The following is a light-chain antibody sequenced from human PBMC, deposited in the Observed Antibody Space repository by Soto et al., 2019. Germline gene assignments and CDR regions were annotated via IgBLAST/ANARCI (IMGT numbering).Light chain of an antibody. CDR3: SSYAGSNNFV. CDR1: SSDVGYYDY. Sequence: VLTQPPSASGFPGQSVTISCTGTSSDVGYYDYVSWYQQHPGKAPKLVVYEVTKRPSGVPDRVSASKSGNTASLTVSGLRAEDEADYYCSSYAGSNNFVFGSGTKVTVL. J-gene: IGLJ1*01. V-gene: IGLV2-8*01. CDR2: EVT.